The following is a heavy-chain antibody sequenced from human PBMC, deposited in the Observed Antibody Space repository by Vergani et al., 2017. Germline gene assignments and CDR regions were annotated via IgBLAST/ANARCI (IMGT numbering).Heavy chain of an antibody. CDR2: ISAYNGNT. D-gene: IGHD3-10*01. Sequence: QVQLVQSGAEVKTPGASVTVSCKASGYTFTSYGISWVRQAPGQGLEWMGWISAYNGNTNYAQKLQGRVTMTTDTSTSTAYMELRSLRSDDTAVYYCARDRWFGELLSYYYGMDVWGQGSTVTVSS. CDR3: ARDRWFGELLSYYYGMDV. V-gene: IGHV1-18*01. J-gene: IGHJ6*02. CDR1: GYTFTSYG.